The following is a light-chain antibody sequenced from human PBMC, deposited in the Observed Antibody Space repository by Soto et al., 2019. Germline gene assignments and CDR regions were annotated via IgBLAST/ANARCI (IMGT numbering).Light chain of an antibody. CDR1: SSDVGGYNY. CDR2: DVS. V-gene: IGLV2-14*01. Sequence: QSALTQPASVSGSPGQSITISCTGTSSDVGGYNYVSWYQQHPGKAPKLMIYDVSNRPSEVSNRFSGAKSGNTASLTISGLQAEDEADYYCSSYTSSSSYGFGTGTKLTVL. J-gene: IGLJ1*01. CDR3: SSYTSSSSYG.